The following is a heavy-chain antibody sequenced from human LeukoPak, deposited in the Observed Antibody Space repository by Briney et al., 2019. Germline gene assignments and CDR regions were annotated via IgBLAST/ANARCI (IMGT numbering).Heavy chain of an antibody. CDR3: ARGPIGYYYDSSGYYNGNDY. CDR1: GYTFTGYY. J-gene: IGHJ4*02. D-gene: IGHD3-22*01. V-gene: IGHV1-2*02. CDR2: INPNSGGT. Sequence: GASVKVSCKASGYTFTGYYMHWVRQAPGQGLEWMGWINPNSGGTNYAQKFQGRVTMTRDTSISTAYMELSSLRSEDTAVYYCARGPIGYYYDSSGYYNGNDYWGQGTLVTVSS.